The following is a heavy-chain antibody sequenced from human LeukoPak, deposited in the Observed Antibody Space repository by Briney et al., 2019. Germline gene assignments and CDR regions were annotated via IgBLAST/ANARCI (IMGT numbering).Heavy chain of an antibody. V-gene: IGHV1-18*01. CDR1: GYTFTVYG. CDR2: ISTYNGNT. Sequence: ASVKVSCKASGYTFTVYGISWVRQAPGQGLQWMGWISTYNGNTNYAQKLQGRVTMTSDTSTSTAYMELRSLRPDDTAVYYCARTPYGDYGDYWGQGTLVTVSS. CDR3: ARTPYGDYGDY. D-gene: IGHD4-17*01. J-gene: IGHJ4*02.